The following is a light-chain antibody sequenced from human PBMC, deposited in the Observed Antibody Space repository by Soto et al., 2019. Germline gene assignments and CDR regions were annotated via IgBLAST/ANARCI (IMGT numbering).Light chain of an antibody. CDR2: AAS. CDR1: ENIARH. J-gene: IGKJ5*01. Sequence: DIQMTQSPSSLSASVGDRITITCRASENIARHLNWYQQKPGKAPNLLIYAASNLQNGVPLRFRGGGSGTDFTLTISNLQPEDFATYYCQQRYSTLSITFGQGTRLEIK. CDR3: QQRYSTLSIT. V-gene: IGKV1-39*01.